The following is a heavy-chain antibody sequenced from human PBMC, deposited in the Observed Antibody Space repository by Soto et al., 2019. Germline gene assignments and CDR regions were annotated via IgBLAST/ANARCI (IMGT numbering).Heavy chain of an antibody. CDR1: GFGFSSYG. J-gene: IGHJ4*02. D-gene: IGHD1-1*01. CDR3: AKQASDWNDHFDY. Sequence: QVQLVESGGGVVQPGRSLRLSCAASGFGFSSYGMHWVRQAPGKGLEWVAMISYDGTDDYYADSVKGRFTISRDNSKNAVYLQMNSVRAEDTAVYYCAKQASDWNDHFDYWGKGTLVTVSS. CDR2: ISYDGTDD. V-gene: IGHV3-30*18.